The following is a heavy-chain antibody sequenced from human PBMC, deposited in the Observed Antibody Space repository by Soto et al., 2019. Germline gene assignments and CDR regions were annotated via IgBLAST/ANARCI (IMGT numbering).Heavy chain of an antibody. J-gene: IGHJ1*01. CDR1: GFSLSTSGVG. D-gene: IGHD3-22*01. CDR3: AHSGYYDSSDQTLWGGYFQH. V-gene: IGHV2-5*02. CDR2: IYWDDDK. Sequence: QITLKESGPTLVKPTQTLTLTCTFSGFSLSTSGVGVGWIRQPPGKALEWLALIYWDDDKHYSPSLKSRLTITKNTPKHQVVLTMTNMDPVDTATYYCAHSGYYDSSDQTLWGGYFQHWGQGTLVTVSS.